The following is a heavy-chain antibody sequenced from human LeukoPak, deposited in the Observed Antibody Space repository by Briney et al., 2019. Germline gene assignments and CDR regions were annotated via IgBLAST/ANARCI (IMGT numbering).Heavy chain of an antibody. J-gene: IGHJ4*02. CDR3: ARDLRGSGSYSKGNY. CDR1: GYTFSGYG. Sequence: ASVKVSCKASGYTFSGYGVTWVRQAPGQGREWVGWISAYNGRTNYAQKLQGRVTMTTDTSTRTAHMELRSLRSDDSAVYYCARDLRGSGSYSKGNYWGQGTLVTVSS. V-gene: IGHV1-18*01. D-gene: IGHD3-10*01. CDR2: ISAYNGRT.